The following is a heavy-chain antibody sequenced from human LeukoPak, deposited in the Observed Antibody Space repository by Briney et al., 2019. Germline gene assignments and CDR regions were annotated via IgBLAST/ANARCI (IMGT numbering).Heavy chain of an antibody. Sequence: ASVKVSCKASGYTFTSYGISWVRQAPGQGLEWMGWISAYNGNTDYAQKLQGRVTMTTDTSTSTAYMELRSLRSDDTAVYYCAIIAAAGSFDYWGQGTLVTVSS. CDR3: AIIAAAGSFDY. CDR2: ISAYNGNT. D-gene: IGHD6-13*01. J-gene: IGHJ4*02. CDR1: GYTFTSYG. V-gene: IGHV1-18*04.